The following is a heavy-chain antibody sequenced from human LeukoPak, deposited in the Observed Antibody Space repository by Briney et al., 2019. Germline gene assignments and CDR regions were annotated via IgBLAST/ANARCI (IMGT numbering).Heavy chain of an antibody. D-gene: IGHD3-22*01. J-gene: IGHJ4*02. Sequence: GGSLRLSCAASGFTFGSYAMSWVRRAPGRGLEWVSAINYSGGNTYYADSVKGRFSISRDNSKNTLSLQMNSLRAEDTAVYYCAKGRTTTYYYEVFDSWGQGTLVTVSS. CDR1: GFTFGSYA. V-gene: IGHV3-23*01. CDR2: INYSGGNT. CDR3: AKGRTTTYYYEVFDS.